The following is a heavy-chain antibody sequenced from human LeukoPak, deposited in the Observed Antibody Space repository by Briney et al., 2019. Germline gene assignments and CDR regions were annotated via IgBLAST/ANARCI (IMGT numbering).Heavy chain of an antibody. CDR2: ISYDGSNK. D-gene: IGHD3-10*01. J-gene: IGHJ5*02. V-gene: IGHV3-30-3*01. CDR1: GITFSSYA. CDR3: ARVGYYGSGSPWFDP. Sequence: PGGSLRLSCAASGITFSSYAMHWVRQAPGKGLEWVSVISYDGSNKYYADSVKGRFTISRDNSKNTLYLQMNSLRAEDTAVYYCARVGYYGSGSPWFDPWGQGTLVTVSS.